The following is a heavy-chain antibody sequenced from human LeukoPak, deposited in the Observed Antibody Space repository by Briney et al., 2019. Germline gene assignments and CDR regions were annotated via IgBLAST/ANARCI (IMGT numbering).Heavy chain of an antibody. CDR1: GYTFTGYY. CDR2: INPNSGGT. Sequence: ASVKVSCKASGYTFTGYYMHWVRQAPGQGLEWMGWINPNSGGTNYAQKFQGRVTMTRDTSISTAYMELSRLRSEDTAVYYCARERVGIAVAGYIDYWGQGTLVTVSS. J-gene: IGHJ4*02. V-gene: IGHV1-2*02. CDR3: ARERVGIAVAGYIDY. D-gene: IGHD6-19*01.